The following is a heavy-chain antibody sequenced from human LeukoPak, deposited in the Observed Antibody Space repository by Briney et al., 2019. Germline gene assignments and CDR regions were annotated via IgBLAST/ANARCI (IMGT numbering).Heavy chain of an antibody. CDR3: ARAPRSGINWSHYSYYMDV. D-gene: IGHD1-1*01. J-gene: IGHJ6*03. CDR2: INHSGST. Sequence: SETLSLTCAVYGGFFSDYFWSWIRQPPGKGLEWIGEINHSGSTNYKMSLKSRVTISVDTSKHQFSLKLSSVTAADTAVYYCARAPRSGINWSHYSYYMDVWGKGTMVTVSS. CDR1: GGFFSDYF. V-gene: IGHV4-34*01.